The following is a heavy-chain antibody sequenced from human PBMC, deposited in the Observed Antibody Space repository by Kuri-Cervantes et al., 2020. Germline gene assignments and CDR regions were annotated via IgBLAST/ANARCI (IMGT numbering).Heavy chain of an antibody. J-gene: IGHJ4*02. V-gene: IGHV1-2*02. D-gene: IGHD3-10*01. Sequence: ASVKVSCKASGYTFTGYYMHWVRQAPGQGLEWMGWINPNSGGTNYAQKFQGRVTMTRDTSISTAYMELSRLGSDDTAVYYCARDGGDSGDYGDYWGQGTLVTVSS. CDR2: INPNSGGT. CDR1: GYTFTGYY. CDR3: ARDGGDSGDYGDY.